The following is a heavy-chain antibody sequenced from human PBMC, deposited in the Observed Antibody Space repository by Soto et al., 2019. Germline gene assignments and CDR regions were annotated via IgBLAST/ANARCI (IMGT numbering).Heavy chain of an antibody. CDR3: ARVVVGIREEYNWFDP. CDR2: IYYSGST. D-gene: IGHD2-21*01. Sequence: SETLSLTCTVSGGSISSGDYYWSWIRQPPGKGLEWIGYIYYSGSTYYNPSLKSRVTISVDTSKNQFSLKLSSVTAADTAVYYCARVVVGIREEYNWFDPWGQGTLVTVSS. V-gene: IGHV4-30-4*01. J-gene: IGHJ5*02. CDR1: GGSISSGDYY.